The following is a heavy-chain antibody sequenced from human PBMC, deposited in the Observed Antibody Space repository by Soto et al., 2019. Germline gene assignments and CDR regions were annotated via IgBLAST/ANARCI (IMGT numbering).Heavy chain of an antibody. Sequence: GGSLRLSCAVSGFIFKNYALNWVRQAPGKGLEWVASITRDGYNKYYADSVKGRFTISRDNSKNTLSLQMTALRVEDSSVYFCTMSSGGSSSVGMDYWGPGTLVTVS. CDR2: ITRDGYNK. J-gene: IGHJ4*02. D-gene: IGHD6-6*01. CDR3: TMSSGGSSSVGMDY. CDR1: GFIFKNYA. V-gene: IGHV3-30*04.